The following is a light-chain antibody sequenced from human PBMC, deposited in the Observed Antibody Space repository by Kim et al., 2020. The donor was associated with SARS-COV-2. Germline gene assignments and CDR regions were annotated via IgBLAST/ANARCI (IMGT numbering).Light chain of an antibody. V-gene: IGLV1-51*01. CDR2: DNN. J-gene: IGLJ2*01. CDR1: SSNIGNNY. CDR3: GTWDSSLSVVV. Sequence: GQKVTISCSGSSSNIGNNYVSWYQPLPGTAPKLLIYDNNKRPSGIPARFSGSKSGTSASLGITGLQTGDEADYYCGTWDSSLSVVVFGGGTQLTVL.